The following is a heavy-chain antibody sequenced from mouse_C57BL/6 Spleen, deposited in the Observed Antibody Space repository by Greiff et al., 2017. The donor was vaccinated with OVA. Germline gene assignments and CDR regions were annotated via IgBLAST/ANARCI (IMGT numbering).Heavy chain of an antibody. CDR3: ALRELTDYFDY. CDR2: IDPSDSYT. Sequence: QVHVKQPGAELVKPGASVKLSCKASGYTFTSYWMQWVKQRPGQGLEWIGEIDPSDSYTNYNQKFKGKATLTVDTSSSTAYMQLSSLTSEDSAVYYCALRELTDYFDYWGQGTTLTVSS. D-gene: IGHD6-1*01. J-gene: IGHJ2*01. CDR1: GYTFTSYW. V-gene: IGHV1-50*01.